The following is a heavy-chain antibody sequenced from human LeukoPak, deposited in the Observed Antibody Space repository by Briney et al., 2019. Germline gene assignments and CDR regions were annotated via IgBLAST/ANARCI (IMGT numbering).Heavy chain of an antibody. CDR2: LHPTGST. J-gene: IGHJ4*02. V-gene: IGHV4-31*03. CDR1: GASISTGYYY. CDR3: VRDRGDYSGDPGYFEY. D-gene: IGHD4-4*01. Sequence: SETLSLTCTVSGASISTGYYYWTWIRQHPGKGLEWIGCLHPTGSTYYNPSLKSRLSISVCTSKNQFSLRLSSVTVADTAVYYCVRDRGDYSGDPGYFEYWGQGILVTVSS.